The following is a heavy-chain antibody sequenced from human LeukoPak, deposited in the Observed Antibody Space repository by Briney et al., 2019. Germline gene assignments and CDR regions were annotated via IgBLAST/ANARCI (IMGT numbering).Heavy chain of an antibody. J-gene: IGHJ4*02. Sequence: PGGSPRLSCAASGVTASINYISWVRQALGKRVEWVSVIYSGGSAYYEGSVKGRFTNSKDNSKNTLYLQMNSLRAEDTAVYYCAGMEYGSDYWGQGTLVTVSS. CDR3: AGMEYGSDY. CDR2: IYSGGSA. CDR1: GVTASINY. V-gene: IGHV3-53*01. D-gene: IGHD3-10*01.